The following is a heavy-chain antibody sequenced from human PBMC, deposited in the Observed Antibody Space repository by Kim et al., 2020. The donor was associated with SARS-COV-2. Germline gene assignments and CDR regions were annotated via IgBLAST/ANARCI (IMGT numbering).Heavy chain of an antibody. V-gene: IGHV3-49*04. D-gene: IGHD4-4*01. Sequence: GGSLRLSCTASGFTFGVYAMNWVRQAPGKGLEWVGFIRGKVYGATTEYAASVRGRFTISRDDSKSVAYLQMNSLKTEDTAVYYCTRTVYMDVWGQGTTVTVSS. CDR3: TRTVYMDV. J-gene: IGHJ6*02. CDR2: IRGKVYGATT. CDR1: GFTFGVYA.